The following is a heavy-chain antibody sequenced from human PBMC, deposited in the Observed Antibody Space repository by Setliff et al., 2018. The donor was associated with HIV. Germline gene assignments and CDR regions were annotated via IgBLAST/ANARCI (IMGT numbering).Heavy chain of an antibody. J-gene: IGHJ1*01. Sequence: ASVKVSCKASGYSFTSYYVHWVRQAPGQGLEWMGIINPSGGTTSYAQKFQGRVTMTRDTSTSTVYMELSSLRSEDTAVYYCARDWEARADCYDTSGQAQYFQHWGQGTLVTVSS. D-gene: IGHD3-22*01. CDR3: ARDWEARADCYDTSGQAQYFQH. V-gene: IGHV1-46*01. CDR2: INPSGGTT. CDR1: GYSFTSYY.